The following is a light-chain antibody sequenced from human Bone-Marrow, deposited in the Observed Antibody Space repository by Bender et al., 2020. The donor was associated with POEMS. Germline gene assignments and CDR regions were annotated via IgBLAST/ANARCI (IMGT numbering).Light chain of an antibody. CDR2: DDS. CDR3: QAWDNSTLV. CDR1: NIGDTG. Sequence: SYVLTQPPSVSVAPGKTARIPCAGKNIGDTGVHWYQQKPGQSPVLVLYDDSDRPSSIPDRFSGTNSENTATLTISRVEAGDEADYYCQAWDNSTLVLGGGTKLTVL. J-gene: IGLJ3*02. V-gene: IGLV3-21*01.